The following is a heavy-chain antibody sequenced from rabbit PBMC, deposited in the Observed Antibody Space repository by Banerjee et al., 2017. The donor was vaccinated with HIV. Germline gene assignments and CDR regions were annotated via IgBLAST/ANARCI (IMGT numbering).Heavy chain of an antibody. Sequence: QSLEESGGGLVQPEGSLTLTCTASGFSFSSSYYMCWVRQAPGKGLEWIACIYTIDGSTDYASWVNGRFTISKTSSTTVTLQMTSLTAADTATYFCARDTISYAGYGYPMGKFNLWGQGTLVTVS. D-gene: IGHD6-1*01. V-gene: IGHV1S40*01. CDR3: ARDTISYAGYGYPMGKFNL. CDR2: IYTIDGST. J-gene: IGHJ4*01. CDR1: GFSFSSSYY.